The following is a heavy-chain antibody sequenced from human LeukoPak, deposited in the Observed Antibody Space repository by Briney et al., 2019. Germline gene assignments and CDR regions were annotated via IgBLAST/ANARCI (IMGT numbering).Heavy chain of an antibody. V-gene: IGHV1-8*01. D-gene: IGHD6-13*01. CDR3: ARSSSSWYYFDY. J-gene: IGHJ4*02. Sequence: ASVKVSCKASGYTFTSYDINWVRQATGQGLEWMGRMNPNSGNTGYAQKFQGRVTMTRDTSTSTVYMELSSLRSEDTAVYYCARSSSSWYYFDYWGQGTLVTVSS. CDR2: MNPNSGNT. CDR1: GYTFTSYD.